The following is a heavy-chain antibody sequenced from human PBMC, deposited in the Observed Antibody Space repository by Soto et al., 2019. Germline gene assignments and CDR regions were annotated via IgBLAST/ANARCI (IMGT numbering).Heavy chain of an antibody. D-gene: IGHD3-16*01. V-gene: IGHV3-53*01. CDR1: GFTVSNNY. J-gene: IGHJ4*02. CDR3: GTPPGGGGY. CDR2: IYSGGYT. Sequence: EVQLVESGGGLIQPGGSLRLSCAVSGFTVSNNYMSWVRQAPGKGLEGVSVIYSGGYTAYGDSVKGRFTISRDNSKNTLFPQKKTRGAGDRACFYGGTPPGGGGYWGQGTLVTVSS.